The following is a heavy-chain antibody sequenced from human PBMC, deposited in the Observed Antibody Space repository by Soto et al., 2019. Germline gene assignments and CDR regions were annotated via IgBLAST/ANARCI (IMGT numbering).Heavy chain of an antibody. J-gene: IGHJ4*02. D-gene: IGHD3-22*01. CDR3: AKVTYYYDSSGYYPPGPFDY. CDR1: GFTFSSYA. Sequence: AGGSLRLSCAASGFTFSSYAMSWVRQAPGKGLEWVSAISGSGGSTYYADSVKGRFTISRDNSKNTLYLQMNSLRAEDTAVYYCAKVTYYYDSSGYYPPGPFDYWGQGTLVTVSS. V-gene: IGHV3-23*01. CDR2: ISGSGGST.